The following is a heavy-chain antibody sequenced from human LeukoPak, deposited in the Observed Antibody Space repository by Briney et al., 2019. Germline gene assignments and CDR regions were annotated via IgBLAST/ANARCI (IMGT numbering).Heavy chain of an antibody. CDR2: ISYDGSNK. CDR3: AKDSNGYCSGGSCRTFDY. V-gene: IGHV3-30*18. CDR1: GFTFSSYG. Sequence: GGSLRLSCAASGFTFSSYGMHWVRQAPGKGLEWVAVISYDGSNKYYADSVKGRFTISRDNSENTLYLQMNSLRAEDTAVYYCAKDSNGYCSGGSCRTFDYWGQGTLVTVSS. J-gene: IGHJ4*02. D-gene: IGHD2-15*01.